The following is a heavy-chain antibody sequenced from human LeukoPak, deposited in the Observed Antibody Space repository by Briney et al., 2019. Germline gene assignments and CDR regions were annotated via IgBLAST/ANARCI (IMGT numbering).Heavy chain of an antibody. J-gene: IGHJ4*02. V-gene: IGHV3-7*01. D-gene: IGHD3-22*01. CDR2: IKQDGSEK. Sequence: GGSLRLSCTASGSTFGDYAMSWVRQAPGKGLEWVANIKQDGSEKYYVDSVKGRFTISRDNAKNSLYLQMNSLRAEDTAVYYCARDPYYYDSSGYYSGGFWDYWGQGTLVTVSS. CDR1: GSTFGDYA. CDR3: ARDPYYYDSSGYYSGGFWDY.